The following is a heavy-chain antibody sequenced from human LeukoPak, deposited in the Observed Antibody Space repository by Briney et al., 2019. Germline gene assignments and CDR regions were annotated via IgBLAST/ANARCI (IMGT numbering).Heavy chain of an antibody. J-gene: IGHJ4*02. D-gene: IGHD6-13*01. CDR3: ARAGGIAAAGLAY. Sequence: GGSLRLSCAASGFTFSSYWMSWVRQAPGKGLEWVAVISYDGSNKYYADSVKGRFTISRDNSKNTLYLQMNSLRAEDTAVYYCARAGGIAAAGLAYWGQGTLVTVSS. V-gene: IGHV3-30*03. CDR2: ISYDGSNK. CDR1: GFTFSSYW.